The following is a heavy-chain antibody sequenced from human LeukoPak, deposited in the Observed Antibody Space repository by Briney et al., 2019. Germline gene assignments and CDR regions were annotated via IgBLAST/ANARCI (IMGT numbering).Heavy chain of an antibody. V-gene: IGHV3-23*01. CDR2: ISGSGGST. CDR1: GFTFSSYA. Sequence: GGSLRLSCAASGFTFSSYAMSWVRQAPGKGLEWVSAISGSGGSTYYADSVKGRFTISRDNAKNSLYLQMNSLRAEDTAVYYCARDYQTHAYWNYVGWGQGTLVTVSS. CDR3: ARDYQTHAYWNYVG. J-gene: IGHJ4*02. D-gene: IGHD1-7*01.